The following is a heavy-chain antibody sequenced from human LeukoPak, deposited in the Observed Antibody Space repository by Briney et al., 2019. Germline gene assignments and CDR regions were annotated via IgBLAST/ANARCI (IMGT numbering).Heavy chain of an antibody. D-gene: IGHD3-10*01. CDR1: GGSISSHY. J-gene: IGHJ4*02. CDR3: AMYPYYYGSTFDY. V-gene: IGHV4-59*11. Sequence: SETLSLTCTVSGGSISSHYWSWIRQPPGKGLEWIGYIYYSGSTNYNPSLKSRVTISVDTSKNQFSLKLSSVTAADTAVYYCAMYPYYYGSTFDYWGQGTLVTVSS. CDR2: IYYSGST.